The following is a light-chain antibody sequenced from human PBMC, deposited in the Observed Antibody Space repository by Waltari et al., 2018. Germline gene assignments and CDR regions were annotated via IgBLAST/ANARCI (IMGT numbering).Light chain of an antibody. J-gene: IGKJ1*01. CDR1: QGIRND. V-gene: IGKV1-6*01. CDR2: AAS. CDR3: LQDYNYPWT. Sequence: AIQMTQSPSSLSASVGDRVTITGRASQGIRNDLGCYQQKPGKAPKLLIYAASSLQSGVPSRFSGSGSGTDFTLTISSMQPEDFATYYCLQDYNYPWTFGQGTKVEIK.